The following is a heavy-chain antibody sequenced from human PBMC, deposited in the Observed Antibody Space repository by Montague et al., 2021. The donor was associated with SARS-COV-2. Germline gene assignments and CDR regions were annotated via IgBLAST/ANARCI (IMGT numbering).Heavy chain of an antibody. D-gene: IGHD6-19*01. V-gene: IGHV4-59*08. CDR3: ARMRTGWPIDF. Sequence: SETLSLTCIVSGDSMNSYFWSWLRQPPGKGLEWIGYSYNNGRTTYNHSPLKRRVIISRDTSNNLFFLTFNSATAADTVVYYCARMRTGWPIDFWGQGLLVTVSS. CDR2: SYNNGRT. J-gene: IGHJ4*02. CDR1: GDSMNSYF.